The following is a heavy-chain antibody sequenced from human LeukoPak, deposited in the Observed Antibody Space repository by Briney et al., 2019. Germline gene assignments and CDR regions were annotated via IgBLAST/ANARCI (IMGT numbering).Heavy chain of an antibody. D-gene: IGHD3-3*01. Sequence: PGGSLRLSCAASGFTFSSYAMHWARQAPGKGLEWVAVISYDGSNKYYADSVKGRFTISRDNSKNTLYLQMNSLRAEDTAVYYCAREGFFATYDYWGQGTLVTVSS. CDR3: AREGFFATYDY. V-gene: IGHV3-30*04. CDR1: GFTFSSYA. CDR2: ISYDGSNK. J-gene: IGHJ4*02.